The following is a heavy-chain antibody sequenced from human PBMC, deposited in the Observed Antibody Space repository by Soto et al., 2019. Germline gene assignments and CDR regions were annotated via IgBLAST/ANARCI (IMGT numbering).Heavy chain of an antibody. V-gene: IGHV3-74*01. J-gene: IGHJ4*02. CDR1: GFAGSSYW. CDR3: ARGSTGYGNFDS. D-gene: IGHD5-12*01. CDR2: ISPAGSST. Sequence: GGALRLSCADSGFAGSSYWMHWVRQAPGKGLVWVSRISPAGSSTYYADSVRGRLTISKDTAKNTLYLQINSLGAEGTAVYYCARGSTGYGNFDSWGQGTLVPVSP.